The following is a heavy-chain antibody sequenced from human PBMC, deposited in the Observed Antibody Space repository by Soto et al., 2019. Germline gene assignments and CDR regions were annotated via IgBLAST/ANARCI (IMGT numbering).Heavy chain of an antibody. V-gene: IGHV1-3*01. D-gene: IGHD2-15*01. Sequence: QVQLVQSGAEVKKPGASVKVSCKASGYTFTSYAMHWVRQAPGQRLEWMGWINAGNGNTKYSQKFQGRVTITRDTSASTAYMELSSLRSEDTAVYYCARSYQVVVAAEVPEYFQHWGQGTLVTVSS. J-gene: IGHJ1*01. CDR3: ARSYQVVVAAEVPEYFQH. CDR1: GYTFTSYA. CDR2: INAGNGNT.